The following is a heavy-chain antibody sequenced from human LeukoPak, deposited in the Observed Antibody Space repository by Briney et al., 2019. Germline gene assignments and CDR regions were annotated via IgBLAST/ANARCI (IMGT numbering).Heavy chain of an antibody. D-gene: IGHD1-7*01. Sequence: MFQGRVTMTTDTSTTTAYMELRSLRSDDTAVYYCARERIGTWGVFDYWGQGTLVTVSS. V-gene: IGHV1-18*01. CDR3: ARERIGTWGVFDY. J-gene: IGHJ4*02.